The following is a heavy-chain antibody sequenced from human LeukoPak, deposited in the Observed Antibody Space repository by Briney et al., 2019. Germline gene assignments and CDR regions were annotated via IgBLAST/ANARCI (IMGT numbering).Heavy chain of an antibody. D-gene: IGHD2-15*01. Sequence: ASVKVSCKASGYTFTGYYMHWVRQAPGQGLEWMGIINPSGGSTSYAQKFQGRVTITTDESTSTAYMELSSLRSEDTAVYYCARDGSSSFDYWGQGTLVTVSS. CDR1: GYTFTGYY. CDR3: ARDGSSSFDY. CDR2: INPSGGST. V-gene: IGHV1-46*01. J-gene: IGHJ4*02.